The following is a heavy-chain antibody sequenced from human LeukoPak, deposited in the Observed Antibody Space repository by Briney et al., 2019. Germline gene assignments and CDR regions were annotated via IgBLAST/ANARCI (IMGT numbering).Heavy chain of an antibody. J-gene: IGHJ4*02. CDR2: INHSGST. D-gene: IGHD2-8*01. V-gene: IGHV4-39*07. CDR1: GGSISGSGYY. Sequence: SETLSLTCTVSGGSISGSGYYWGWVRQPPGKGLEWIGEINHSGSTNYNPSLKSRVTISVDTSKNQFSLKLSSVTAADTAVYYCARLPVYYFDYWGQGTLVTVSS. CDR3: ARLPVYYFDY.